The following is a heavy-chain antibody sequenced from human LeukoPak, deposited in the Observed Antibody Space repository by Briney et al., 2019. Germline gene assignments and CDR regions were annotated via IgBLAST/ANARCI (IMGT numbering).Heavy chain of an antibody. V-gene: IGHV4-4*02. CDR1: GGSISSSNW. Sequence: SGTLSLTCAVSGGSISSSNWWSWVRQPPGKGLEWIGEIYHSGNTNYNPSLKSRVTISIDKSKNQFSLKLSSVTAADTAIYYCAREYGSSHSFDPWGQGTLVTVSS. J-gene: IGHJ5*02. CDR3: AREYGSSHSFDP. D-gene: IGHD6-13*01. CDR2: IYHSGNT.